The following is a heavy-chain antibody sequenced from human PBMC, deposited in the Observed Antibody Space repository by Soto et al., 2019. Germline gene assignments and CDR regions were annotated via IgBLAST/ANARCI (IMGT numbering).Heavy chain of an antibody. J-gene: IGHJ4*02. CDR2: INPYGGST. CDR3: ASDLAAAGR. V-gene: IGHV1-46*01. Sequence: SGNVSCKPSVYTLTRHYIHLVRQAPGQGLEWMAIINPYGGSTNYAQKFRGRVTLTMDTSKRTVYMEVSSLRSEDKAVYYCASDLAAAGRWGQGTLVTVSS. D-gene: IGHD6-13*01. CDR1: VYTLTRHY.